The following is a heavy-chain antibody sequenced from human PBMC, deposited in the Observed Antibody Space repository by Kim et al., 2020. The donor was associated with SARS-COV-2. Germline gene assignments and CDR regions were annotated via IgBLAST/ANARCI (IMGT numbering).Heavy chain of an antibody. Sequence: ESVKGRFTISRDNSRNTFYLQMNSLTVEDTAIYYCAKGSSASYYASYFDFWGPGTVVTVSS. D-gene: IGHD2-2*01. CDR3: AKGSSASYYASYFDF. V-gene: IGHV3-23*01. J-gene: IGHJ4*02.